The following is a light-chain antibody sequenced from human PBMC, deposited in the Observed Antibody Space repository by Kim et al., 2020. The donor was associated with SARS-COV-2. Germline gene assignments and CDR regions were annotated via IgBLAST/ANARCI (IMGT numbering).Light chain of an antibody. CDR3: QVWDSSSAHPV. CDR2: YDS. Sequence: APVKTDRITWGGNNIGSKSVHWYQQKPGQAHVLVIYYDSDRPSGIPERFSGSNSGNTATLTISRVEAGDEAYYYCQVWDSSSAHPVFGGGTKLTVL. CDR1: NIGSKS. J-gene: IGLJ3*02. V-gene: IGLV3-21*04.